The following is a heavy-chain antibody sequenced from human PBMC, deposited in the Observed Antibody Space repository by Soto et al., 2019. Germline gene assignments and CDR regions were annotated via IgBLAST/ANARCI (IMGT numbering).Heavy chain of an antibody. D-gene: IGHD4-4*01. Sequence: EVQLAESGGGLVPPGGSLRLSCAASGFTFSPYWMHWVRQAPGKGLVWVSRINPDGSSTNYADSVKGRFTISRDNAKNTLYLQMNSLRAEDTAVYYCGRGGSNSPNGMDVWGQGTTVTVSS. V-gene: IGHV3-74*01. CDR1: GFTFSPYW. CDR2: INPDGSST. J-gene: IGHJ6*02. CDR3: GRGGSNSPNGMDV.